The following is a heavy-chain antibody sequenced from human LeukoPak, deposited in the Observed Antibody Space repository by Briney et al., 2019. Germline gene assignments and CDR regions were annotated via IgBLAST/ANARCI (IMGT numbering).Heavy chain of an antibody. J-gene: IGHJ4*02. D-gene: IGHD4-17*01. V-gene: IGHV3-23*01. CDR3: AKDDDYGDLYYFDY. Sequence: GGSLRLSCAASGFTFSSYAMSWVRQAPGKGLEWVSAISGSGGSTYYADSVKGRLTISRDNSKNTLYLQMNSLRAEDTAVYYCAKDDDYGDLYYFDYWGQGTLVTVSS. CDR2: ISGSGGST. CDR1: GFTFSSYA.